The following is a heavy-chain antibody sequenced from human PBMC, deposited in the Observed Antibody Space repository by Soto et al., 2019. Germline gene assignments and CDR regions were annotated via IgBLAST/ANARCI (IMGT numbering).Heavy chain of an antibody. V-gene: IGHV1-69*06. CDR2: IIPIFGTA. CDR3: ASGSSGGIAYAFDI. J-gene: IGHJ3*02. Sequence: QVQLVQSVAEVKKPGSSVKVSCKASGGTFSSYAISWVRQAPGQGLEWMGGIIPIFGTATYAQKFQGSVTITADKSTSTAYMELSSLRAEDTAVYYCASGSSGGIAYAFDIWGQGTMFTVSS. D-gene: IGHD6-19*01. CDR1: GGTFSSYA.